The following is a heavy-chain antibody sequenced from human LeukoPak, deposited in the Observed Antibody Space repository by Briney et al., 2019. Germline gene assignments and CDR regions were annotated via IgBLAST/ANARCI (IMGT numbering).Heavy chain of an antibody. CDR3: VRRAVSGEEALDFDY. CDR1: GFTFSARS. Sequence: PGGSLRLSCSASGFTFSARSMNWVRQAPGKGLEWVASISSRSSYIYYGGSVKGRFTVSRDNARNSVYLQMNSLRVEDTAVYYCVRRAVSGEEALDFDYWGQGTLVTVSS. D-gene: IGHD6-19*01. CDR2: ISSRSSYI. J-gene: IGHJ4*02. V-gene: IGHV3-21*01.